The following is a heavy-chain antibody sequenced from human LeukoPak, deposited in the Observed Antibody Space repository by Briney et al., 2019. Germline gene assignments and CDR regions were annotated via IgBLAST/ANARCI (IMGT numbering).Heavy chain of an antibody. V-gene: IGHV4-39*07. CDR3: ARDLYGSSWDFDY. D-gene: IGHD6-13*01. CDR2: IYYSGSI. CDR1: GGSISSSSYY. J-gene: IGHJ4*02. Sequence: SETLSLTCTVSGGSISSSSYYWGWIRQPPGKGLEWIGSIYYSGSIYYNPSLKSRVTISVDTSKNQFSLKLSSVTAADTAVYYCARDLYGSSWDFDYWGQGTLVTVSS.